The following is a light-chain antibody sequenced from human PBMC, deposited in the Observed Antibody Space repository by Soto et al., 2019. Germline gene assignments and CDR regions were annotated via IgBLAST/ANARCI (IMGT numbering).Light chain of an antibody. Sequence: QSVLTQPSSVFGSPGQSITISCTGTISDVGGYNYVSWYQQHPGKAPKLMIYAVTDRPSGVSSRFSGSKSGNTAPLTISGLQAEDEADYYCSSYTSSSTLFGTRTKVNVL. CDR1: ISDVGGYNY. CDR3: SSYTSSSTL. J-gene: IGLJ1*01. CDR2: AVT. V-gene: IGLV2-14*01.